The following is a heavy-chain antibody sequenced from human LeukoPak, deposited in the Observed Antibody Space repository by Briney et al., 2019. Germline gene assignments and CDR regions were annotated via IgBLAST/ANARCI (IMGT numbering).Heavy chain of an antibody. J-gene: IGHJ4*02. Sequence: PSETLSLTCAVYGGSFSGYYWSWIRQPPGKGLEWIGEINHSGSTNYNPSLKSRVTISVDTSKNQFSLKLSSVTAADMAVYYCARGGPQGYTYWGQGMLVTVSS. CDR1: GGSFSGYY. CDR2: INHSGST. V-gene: IGHV4-34*01. D-gene: IGHD2-2*02. CDR3: ARGGPQGYTY.